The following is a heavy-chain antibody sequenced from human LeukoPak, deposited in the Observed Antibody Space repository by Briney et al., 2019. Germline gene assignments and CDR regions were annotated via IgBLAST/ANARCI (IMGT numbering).Heavy chain of an antibody. D-gene: IGHD3-22*01. CDR2: VSTSGGST. Sequence: PGGSLRLSCAPSGLTSRTTSRTWVPQAPGKGLEWVSGVSTSGGSTYYADSVKGRFTISRDNSKNTLHLQMNSLRAEDTAIYYCAKQAYDSPRTDFDYWGQGTLVTVSS. J-gene: IGHJ4*02. CDR1: GLTSRTTS. CDR3: AKQAYDSPRTDFDY. V-gene: IGHV3-23*01.